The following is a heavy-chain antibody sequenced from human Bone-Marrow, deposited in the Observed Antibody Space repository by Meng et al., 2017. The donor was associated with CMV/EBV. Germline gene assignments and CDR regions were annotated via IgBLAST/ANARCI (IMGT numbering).Heavy chain of an antibody. D-gene: IGHD2-2*01. J-gene: IGHJ6*02. CDR2: ISGSGGST. V-gene: IGHV3-23*01. CDR1: GFTFSSYA. Sequence: GESLKISCAASGFTFSSYAMSWVRQAPGKGLEWVSAISGSGGSTYYADSVKGRFTISRDNSKNTLYLQMNSLRAEDTAVYYCAKVVSIVVVPAGEDVWGQGTTVTVPS. CDR3: AKVVSIVVVPAGEDV.